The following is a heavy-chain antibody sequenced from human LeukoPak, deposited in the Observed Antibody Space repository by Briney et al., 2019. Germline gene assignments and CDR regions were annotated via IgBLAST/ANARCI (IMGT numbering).Heavy chain of an antibody. CDR3: ALFTGYSSTGTNWFDP. CDR2: INPNSGGT. V-gene: IGHV1-2*06. CDR1: GYTFTGYY. D-gene: IGHD6-13*01. J-gene: IGHJ5*02. Sequence: ASVKVSCKASGYTFTGYYMHWVRQAPGQGLEWMGRINPNSGGTNYAQKFQGRVTMTRDTSISTAYMELSRLRSDDTAVYDCALFTGYSSTGTNWFDPWGQGTLVTVSS.